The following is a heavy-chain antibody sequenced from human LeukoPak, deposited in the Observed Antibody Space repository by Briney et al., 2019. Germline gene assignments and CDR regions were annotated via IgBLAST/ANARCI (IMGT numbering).Heavy chain of an antibody. CDR3: ARTPSCSGGSCYSGYFDY. Sequence: SVKVSCKASGDTFSGNAISWVRQAPGQGLEWMGGIIPIFGTANYAQKFQGRVTITADKSTSTAYMELSSLRSEDTAVYYCARTPSCSGGSCYSGYFDYWGQGTLVTVSS. CDR1: GDTFSGNA. V-gene: IGHV1-69*06. D-gene: IGHD2-15*01. CDR2: IIPIFGTA. J-gene: IGHJ4*02.